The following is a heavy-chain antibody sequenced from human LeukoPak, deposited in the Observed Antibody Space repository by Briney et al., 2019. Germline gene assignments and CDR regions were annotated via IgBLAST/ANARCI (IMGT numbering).Heavy chain of an antibody. D-gene: IGHD3-22*01. J-gene: IGHJ4*02. CDR3: IRSVYDGSGYYRVLEY. CDR1: GFTFSSYW. V-gene: IGHV3-74*01. Sequence: GGSLRLSCAASGFTFSSYWMHWVRQAPGKGLVWVSRINSDGSSTNYADSVKGRLTISRDNAKNTLYLHMNSLRAEDTAVYYCIRSVYDGSGYYRVLEYWGQGTLVTVSS. CDR2: INSDGSST.